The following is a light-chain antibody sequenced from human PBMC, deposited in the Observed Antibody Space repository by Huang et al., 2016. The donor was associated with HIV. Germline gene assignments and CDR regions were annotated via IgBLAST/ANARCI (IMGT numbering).Light chain of an antibody. J-gene: IGKJ1*01. V-gene: IGKV3-11*01. CDR3: QQRSDWPRT. CDR1: QSVGSY. CDR2: DAS. Sequence: EIVLTQSPATLSLSPGERATLSCRASQSVGSYLAWYRQKPGQSPSLLIFDASNRAPGIPARFSGSGSGTDFTLTISSLEPEDFAVYYCQQRSDWPRTFGQGTKVEIK.